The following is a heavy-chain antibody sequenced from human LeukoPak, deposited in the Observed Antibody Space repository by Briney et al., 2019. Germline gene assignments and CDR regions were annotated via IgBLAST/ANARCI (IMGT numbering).Heavy chain of an antibody. CDR3: ARDREGPFDY. V-gene: IGHV3-23*01. J-gene: IGHJ4*02. CDR1: GFTFSNSV. D-gene: IGHD1-26*01. CDR2: IIGSGTNT. Sequence: GGSLRLSCAASGFTFSNSVMNWVRQAPGKGLEWVSDIIGSGTNTYYADSVKGRFTISRDNSKNTLYLQMNSLRAEDTAVYYCARDREGPFDYWGQGTLVTVSS.